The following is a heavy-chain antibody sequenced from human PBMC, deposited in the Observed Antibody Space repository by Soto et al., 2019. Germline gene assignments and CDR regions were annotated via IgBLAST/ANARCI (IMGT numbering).Heavy chain of an antibody. V-gene: IGHV4-31*03. Sequence: SETLSLTCTVSGGSIISGGYYCSCIREHPGKGLEWIGYIYYSGSTYYNPSLKSRVTISVDTSKNQFSLKLSSVTAADTAVYYCARVDTAMVDYWGQGTLVTVSS. CDR1: GGSIISGGYY. CDR3: ARVDTAMVDY. CDR2: IYYSGST. D-gene: IGHD5-18*01. J-gene: IGHJ4*02.